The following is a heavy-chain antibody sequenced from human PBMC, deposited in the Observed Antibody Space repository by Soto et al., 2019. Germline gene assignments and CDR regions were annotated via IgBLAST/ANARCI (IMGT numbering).Heavy chain of an antibody. J-gene: IGHJ4*02. CDR2: ISAYNGNT. CDR3: ARDSPYGDYLFRDDY. V-gene: IGHV1-18*01. D-gene: IGHD4-17*01. Sequence: GASVKVSCKASGYTFTSYGISWVRQAPGQGLEWMGWISAYNGNTNYAQKLRGRVTMTTDTSTSTAYMELRSLRSDDTAVYYCARDSPYGDYLFRDDYWGQGTLVTVSS. CDR1: GYTFTSYG.